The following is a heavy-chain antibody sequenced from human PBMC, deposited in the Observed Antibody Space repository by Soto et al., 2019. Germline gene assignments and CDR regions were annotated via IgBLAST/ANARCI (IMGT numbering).Heavy chain of an antibody. D-gene: IGHD2-15*01. CDR2: INHSGST. V-gene: IGHV4-34*01. J-gene: IGHJ4*02. CDR3: AKGMFPQLLPNYSDD. CDR1: GGSFSGYY. Sequence: PSETLSLTCAVYGGSFSGYYWSWIRQPPGKGLEWIGEINHSGSTNYNPSLKSRVTISVDTSKNQFSLKLSSVTAEDTGVYFCAKGMFPQLLPNYSDDWGQGTMVTVSS.